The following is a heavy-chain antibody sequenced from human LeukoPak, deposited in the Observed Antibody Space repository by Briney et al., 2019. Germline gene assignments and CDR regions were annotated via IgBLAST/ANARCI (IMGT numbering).Heavy chain of an antibody. Sequence: GGSLRLSCAASGFTFSSYWMSWVRQAPGKGLEWVANIKQDGSEKYYVDSVKGRFTISRDNAKNSLYLQMNSLRAEDTAVYYCAREGLTGTSEYYYYYYYMDVWGKGTTVTVSS. D-gene: IGHD1/OR15-1a*01. CDR2: IKQDGSEK. CDR1: GFTFSSYW. J-gene: IGHJ6*03. CDR3: AREGLTGTSEYYYYYYYMDV. V-gene: IGHV3-7*01.